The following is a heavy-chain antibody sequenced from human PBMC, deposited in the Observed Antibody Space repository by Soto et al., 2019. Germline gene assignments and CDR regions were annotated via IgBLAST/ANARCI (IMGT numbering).Heavy chain of an antibody. CDR3: AKDLQAYGDYDYYCYGLDV. CDR2: ISYDGNNK. Sequence: QLVESGGGVVPPGASLRLSCAASGFTFSTFGMHWVRQTPGKGLEWVAVISYDGNNKGYADSVKGRFTISRDNFKNTVDLVMNNLKVDDTAVYYWAKDLQAYGDYDYYCYGLDVWGEVATVSVSS. CDR1: GFTFSTFG. V-gene: IGHV3-30*18. D-gene: IGHD4-17*01. J-gene: IGHJ6*04.